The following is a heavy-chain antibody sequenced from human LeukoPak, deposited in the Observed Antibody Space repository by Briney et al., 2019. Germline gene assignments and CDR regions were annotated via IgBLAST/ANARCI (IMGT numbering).Heavy chain of an antibody. CDR3: ARQEWGTWFDP. V-gene: IGHV4-59*08. Sequence: SETLTLTCTVSGDSISGYYWSWLRQPPGKGLEWIGYILDSGYTKSSPSVNSRDTMSVETSNSQFSHHLSSESAADRAVYYCARQEWGTWFDPWGQGTLVTVSS. J-gene: IGHJ5*02. D-gene: IGHD3-3*01. CDR2: ILDSGYT. CDR1: GDSISGYY.